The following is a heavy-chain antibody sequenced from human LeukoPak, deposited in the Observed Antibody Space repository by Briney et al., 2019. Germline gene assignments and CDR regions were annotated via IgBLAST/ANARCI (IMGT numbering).Heavy chain of an antibody. Sequence: GGSLRLSCAASGFTFSGYAMSWVRQAPGKGLEWVSAISGSGGSTYYADSVKGRFTISRDNSKNTLYPQMNSPRAEDTAVYYCAKDIVVVVAATVGKNWGQGTLVTVSS. CDR3: AKDIVVVVAATVGKN. D-gene: IGHD2-15*01. CDR2: ISGSGGST. CDR1: GFTFSGYA. J-gene: IGHJ4*02. V-gene: IGHV3-23*01.